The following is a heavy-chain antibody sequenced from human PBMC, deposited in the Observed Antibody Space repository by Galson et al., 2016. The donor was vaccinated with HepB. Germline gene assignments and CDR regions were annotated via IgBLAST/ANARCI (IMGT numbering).Heavy chain of an antibody. CDR1: GYTSNVFG. CDR2: ITTYKGRT. D-gene: IGHD3-3*01. CDR3: AIGNYDFWSAKPDH. Sequence: SVKVSCKASGYTSNVFGVTWVRQAPGQGLEWMGWITTYKGRTNYAEKLQDRVTLTADTSTNTVYMEMRSLRSDDTAMYYCAIGNYDFWSAKPDHWGQGTLVTVSS. J-gene: IGHJ4*02. V-gene: IGHV1-18*01.